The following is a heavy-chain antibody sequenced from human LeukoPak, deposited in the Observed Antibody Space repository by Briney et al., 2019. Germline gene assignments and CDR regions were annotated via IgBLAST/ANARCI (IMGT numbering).Heavy chain of an antibody. CDR1: GGSISSYY. V-gene: IGHV4-59*01. J-gene: IGHJ5*02. D-gene: IGHD3-10*01. CDR2: IYYSGST. Sequence: SETLSLTCIVSGGSISSYYWSWIRQPPGKGLEWIGYIYYSGSTNYNPSLKSRVTISVDTSKNQFSLKLSSVTAADTAVYYCARGRVRRDYYGSGSYPRAWFDPWGQGTLVTVSS. CDR3: ARGRVRRDYYGSGSYPRAWFDP.